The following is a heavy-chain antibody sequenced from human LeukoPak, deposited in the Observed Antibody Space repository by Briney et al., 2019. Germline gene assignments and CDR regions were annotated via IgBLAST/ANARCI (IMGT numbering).Heavy chain of an antibody. CDR2: IYSGGST. CDR3: VYYGAGTYWSPRDP. Sequence: GGSLRLSCAASGFTVSSNYMSWVRQAPGKGLEWVSVIYSGGSTYYADSVKGRFTISRDNSKNTLYLQMNGLRAEDTAVYFCVYYGAGTYWSPRDPWGQGTLVTVSS. CDR1: GFTVSSNY. D-gene: IGHD3-10*01. J-gene: IGHJ5*02. V-gene: IGHV3-66*01.